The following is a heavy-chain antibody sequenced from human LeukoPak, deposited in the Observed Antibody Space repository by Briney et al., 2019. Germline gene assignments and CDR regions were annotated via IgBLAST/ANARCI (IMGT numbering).Heavy chain of an antibody. CDR3: ARTFDY. V-gene: IGHV1-2*02. CDR2: ISPNGGGT. CDR1: GYTFSDYY. J-gene: IGHJ4*02. Sequence: ASVKVSCKASGYTFSDYYLHWVRQAPGQGLEWMGWISPNGGGTNYAQKFQGRVTMTRDTSISTAYMELSRLTSDDTAVYYCARTFDYWGQGTLVTVSS.